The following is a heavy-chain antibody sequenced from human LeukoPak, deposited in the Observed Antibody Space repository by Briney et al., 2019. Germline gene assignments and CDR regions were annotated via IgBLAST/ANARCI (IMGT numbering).Heavy chain of an antibody. Sequence: SETLSLTCTVSGFSISSGHYWGWVRQPPGAGLEWIGSVYQSGTTYYNPSLKSRATTSVDMSKNQFSLRLRPVTAADTAVYYCARIFIRNGHSSYFDCWGQGTLVTVSS. CDR1: GFSISSGHY. D-gene: IGHD2-8*01. J-gene: IGHJ4*02. CDR2: VYQSGTT. CDR3: ARIFIRNGHSSYFDC. V-gene: IGHV4-38-2*02.